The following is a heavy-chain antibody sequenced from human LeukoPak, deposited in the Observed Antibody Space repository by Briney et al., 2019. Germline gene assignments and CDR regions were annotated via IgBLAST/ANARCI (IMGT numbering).Heavy chain of an antibody. CDR1: GGSFSGYY. V-gene: IGHV4-59*01. CDR2: IYYSGST. CDR3: ARDRIPYYYYMDV. Sequence: SETLSLTCAVYGGSFSGYYWSWIRQPPGKGLEWIGYIYYSGSTNYNPSLKSRVTISVDTSKNQFSLKLSSVTAADTAVYYCARDRIPYYYYMDVWGKGTTVTISS. J-gene: IGHJ6*03. D-gene: IGHD2-2*02.